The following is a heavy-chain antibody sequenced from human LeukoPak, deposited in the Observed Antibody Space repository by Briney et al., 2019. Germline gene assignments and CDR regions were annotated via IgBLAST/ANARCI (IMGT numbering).Heavy chain of an antibody. CDR1: GFTFSSYE. J-gene: IGHJ4*02. Sequence: GGSLRLSCAASGFTFSSYEMNWVRQAPGKGLEWVSYISSSGSTIYYADSVKGRFTISRDNAKNSLYLQMNSLRAEDTAIYYCAREDPGIAMAVDYWGQGTLVTVSS. CDR3: AREDPGIAMAVDY. D-gene: IGHD6-19*01. CDR2: ISSSGSTI. V-gene: IGHV3-48*03.